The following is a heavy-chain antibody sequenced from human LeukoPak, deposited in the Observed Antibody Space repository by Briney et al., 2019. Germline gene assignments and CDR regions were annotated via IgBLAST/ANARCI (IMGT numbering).Heavy chain of an antibody. CDR1: GFTFSSYA. CDR2: ISYDGSNK. J-gene: IGHJ4*02. CDR3: ARDQTGTLDY. Sequence: GGSLRLSCAASGFTFSSYAMHWVRQAPGKGLEWVAAISYDGSNKYYADSVKGRFTISRDNSKNTLYLQMNSLRAEDTAVYYCARDQTGTLDYWGQGTLVTVSS. V-gene: IGHV3-30-3*01. D-gene: IGHD1-7*01.